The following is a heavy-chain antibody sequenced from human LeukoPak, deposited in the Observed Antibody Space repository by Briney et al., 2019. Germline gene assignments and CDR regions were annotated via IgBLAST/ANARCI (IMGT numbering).Heavy chain of an antibody. CDR2: IYYSGST. Sequence: SETLSLTCTVSGGSISSSIYYWGWIRQPPGKGLEWIGSIYYSGSTYYNPSLKSRVTISVDTSKNQFSLKLSSVTAADTAVYYCARHNGDYRYWGQGTLVTVSS. CDR1: GGSISSSIYY. V-gene: IGHV4-39*01. CDR3: ARHNGDYRY. J-gene: IGHJ4*02. D-gene: IGHD4-17*01.